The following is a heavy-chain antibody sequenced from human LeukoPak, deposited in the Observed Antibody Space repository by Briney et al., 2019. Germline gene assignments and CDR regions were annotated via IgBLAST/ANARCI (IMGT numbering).Heavy chain of an antibody. CDR2: INPSGGST. V-gene: IGHV1-46*01. D-gene: IGHD3-22*01. CDR3: ARDGSGSNYYDSSGYYSEYFQH. Sequence: ASVKVSCKASGGTFSSYAISWVRQAPGQGLEWMGIINPSGGSTRYAQKFQGRVTMTRDTSTSTVYMELSSLRSEDTAVYYCARDGSGSNYYDSSGYYSEYFQHWGQGTLVTVSS. J-gene: IGHJ1*01. CDR1: GGTFSSYA.